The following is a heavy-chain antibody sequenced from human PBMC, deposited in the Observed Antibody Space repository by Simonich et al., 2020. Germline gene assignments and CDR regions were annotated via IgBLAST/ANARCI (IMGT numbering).Heavy chain of an antibody. Sequence: EVQLVESGGGLVQPGGSLRLSCAASGFTFSSYWMSWVRQAPGRGLEWRANIKQGGSEKYYWDSGKGRFTISRDNAKNSLYLQMNSLRAEDTAVYYCAREGIAARDAFDIWGQGTMVTVSS. CDR2: IKQGGSEK. CDR3: AREGIAARDAFDI. CDR1: GFTFSSYW. J-gene: IGHJ3*02. V-gene: IGHV3-7*01. D-gene: IGHD6-6*01.